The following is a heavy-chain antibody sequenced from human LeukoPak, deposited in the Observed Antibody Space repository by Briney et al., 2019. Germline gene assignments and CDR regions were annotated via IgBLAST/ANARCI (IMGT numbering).Heavy chain of an antibody. D-gene: IGHD1-26*01. V-gene: IGHV3-30*04. J-gene: IGHJ4*02. CDR3: ARAQHRGWGFDN. CDR2: ISYDGSNK. Sequence: GSLRLSCAASGFTFSSYAMHWVRQAPGKGLEWVALISYDGSNKNYADSVKGRFTISRDDSRNTLYLQMNSLRAEDTAVYYCARAQHRGWGFDNWGQGTLVTVSS. CDR1: GFTFSSYA.